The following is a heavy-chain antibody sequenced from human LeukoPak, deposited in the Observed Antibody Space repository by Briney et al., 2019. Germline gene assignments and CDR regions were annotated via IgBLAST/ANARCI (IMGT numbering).Heavy chain of an antibody. CDR3: ASLNYYDSSGYAG. CDR2: INPNTGNP. J-gene: IGHJ4*02. V-gene: IGHV7-4-1*02. Sequence: VCINPNTGNPTYAQGFTARFVFSLDTSVSTAYLQISSLKAEDTAVYYCASLNYYDSSGYAGWGQGTLVTVSS. D-gene: IGHD3-22*01.